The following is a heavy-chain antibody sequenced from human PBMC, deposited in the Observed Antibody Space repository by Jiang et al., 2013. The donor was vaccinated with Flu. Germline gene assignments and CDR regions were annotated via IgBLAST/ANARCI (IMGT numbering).Heavy chain of an antibody. CDR1: GFSLSTSGVG. J-gene: IGHJ4*02. D-gene: IGHD6-13*01. CDR3: AHRLSSGAAAGTAFDF. V-gene: IGHV2-5*02. CDR2: IYWDDDK. Sequence: KPTQTLTLTCTFSGFSLSTSGVGVGWIRQPPGKALEWLALIYWDDDKNYRPSLKSRLTITEDTSKNQVVLTMTNMDPMDTATYFCAHRLSSGAAAGTAFDFWGRGTLVTVSS.